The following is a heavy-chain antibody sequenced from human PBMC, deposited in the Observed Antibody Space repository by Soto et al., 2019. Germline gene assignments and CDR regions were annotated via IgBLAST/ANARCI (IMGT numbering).Heavy chain of an antibody. CDR1: GYSFTSYW. Sequence: GESLKISCKGSGYSFTSYWIGWVRQMPGKGLEWMGIIYPGDSDTRYSPSFQGQVTISADKSISTAYLQWSSLKASDTAMYYCARLSGCSSTSCYTHMDVWGQGTTVTVSS. CDR2: IYPGDSDT. J-gene: IGHJ6*02. V-gene: IGHV5-51*01. CDR3: ARLSGCSSTSCYTHMDV. D-gene: IGHD2-2*02.